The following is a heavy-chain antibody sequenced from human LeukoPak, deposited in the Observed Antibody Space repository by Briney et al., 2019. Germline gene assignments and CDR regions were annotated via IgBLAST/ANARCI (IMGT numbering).Heavy chain of an antibody. CDR1: GFTFDYFA. CDR2: TTIDGVTT. D-gene: IGHD6-19*01. CDR3: ARDVPGRGWDHDC. J-gene: IGHJ4*02. Sequence: GGSLRLSCAASGFTFDYFAMSWVRQAPSKGLEWVSSTTIDGVTTFYAASVKGRFTMSRDNSKNTLYLQMNSLRAEDTAVYYCARDVPGRGWDHDCWGQGTLVTVSP. V-gene: IGHV3-23*01.